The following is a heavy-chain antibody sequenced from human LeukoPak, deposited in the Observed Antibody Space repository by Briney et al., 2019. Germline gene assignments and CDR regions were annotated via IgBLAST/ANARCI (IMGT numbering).Heavy chain of an antibody. Sequence: GGSLRLSCAASGFTFSSYWMHWVRQAPGKGLVWVSHIRSDGSSTNYADSVKGRFTISRDNAKNTLYLQMNSLRAGDTAVYYCARASGSGSHYPFDYWGQGTLVTVSS. V-gene: IGHV3-74*01. CDR1: GFTFSSYW. CDR2: IRSDGSST. CDR3: ARASGSGSHYPFDY. D-gene: IGHD3-10*01. J-gene: IGHJ4*02.